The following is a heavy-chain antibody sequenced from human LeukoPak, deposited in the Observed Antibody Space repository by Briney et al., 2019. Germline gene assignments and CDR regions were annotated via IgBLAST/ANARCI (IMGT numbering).Heavy chain of an antibody. CDR3: ARSIAVGGPQFAYYYYMDV. CDR2: IYTSGST. Sequence: PSETLSLTCTISGGSISTYYWSWIRQPAGKGLEWIVRIYTSGSTNYNPSLKSRVTISVDKSKKQFSLKLSSVTAADTGVYYCARSIAVGGPQFAYYYYMDVWGKGTTVTVSS. D-gene: IGHD6-13*01. CDR1: GGSISTYY. J-gene: IGHJ6*03. V-gene: IGHV4-4*07.